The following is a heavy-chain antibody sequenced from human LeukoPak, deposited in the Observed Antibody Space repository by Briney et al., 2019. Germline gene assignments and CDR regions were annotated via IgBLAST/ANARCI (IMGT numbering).Heavy chain of an antibody. CDR3: ARDVDKWGCCPHY. V-gene: IGHV3-33*01. J-gene: IGHJ4*02. D-gene: IGHD7-27*01. CDR2: IWYDGINE. CDR1: GFTFSSCS. Sequence: GRSLRLSCAASGFTFSSCSMHWVRQAPGRGLEWVAVIWYDGINEYYADSVKGRFTVSRDNANNTLYLHMNSLRADDTAVYFCARDVDKWGCCPHYGRQGTLVTVSS.